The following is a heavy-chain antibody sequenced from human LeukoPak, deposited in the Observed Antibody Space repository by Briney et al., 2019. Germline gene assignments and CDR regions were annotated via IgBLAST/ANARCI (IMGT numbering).Heavy chain of an antibody. D-gene: IGHD2-2*02. CDR2: INHSGST. Sequence: SETLSLTCAVYGGSFSGYYWRWIRQPPGKGLEWIGEINHSGSTNYNPSLKSRVTISVDTSKNQFSLKLSSVTAADTAVYYCARVGNRYCSSTSCYRPTYGMDVWGQGTTVTVSS. CDR1: GGSFSGYY. J-gene: IGHJ6*02. V-gene: IGHV4-34*01. CDR3: ARVGNRYCSSTSCYRPTYGMDV.